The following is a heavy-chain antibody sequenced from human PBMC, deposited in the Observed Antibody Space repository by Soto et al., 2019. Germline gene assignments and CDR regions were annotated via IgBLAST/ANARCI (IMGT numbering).Heavy chain of an antibody. Sequence: GASVKVSCKASGYTFTGYYMHCVRQAPGQGLEWMGWINPNSGGTNYAQKFQGRVTMTRDTSISTAYMELSRLRSDDTAVYYCASVRQQLVRHYYGMDVWGQGTTVTVSS. CDR3: ASVRQQLVRHYYGMDV. CDR1: GYTFTGYY. V-gene: IGHV1-2*02. J-gene: IGHJ6*02. CDR2: INPNSGGT. D-gene: IGHD6-13*01.